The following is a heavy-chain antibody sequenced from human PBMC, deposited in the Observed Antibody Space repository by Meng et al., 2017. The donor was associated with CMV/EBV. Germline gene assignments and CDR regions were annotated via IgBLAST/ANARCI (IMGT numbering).Heavy chain of an antibody. CDR1: GFMFSDYA. Sequence: GESLKISCAASGFMFSDYAMNWVRQTPGKGLEWVSTISGGGGNTYYADSVQGRLTISRDNSKNTLYLQMNSLRVEDTAVYHCAKVESSSWYYFDYWGQGTLVTVSS. CDR2: ISGGGGNT. V-gene: IGHV3-23*01. J-gene: IGHJ4*02. CDR3: AKVESSSWYYFDY. D-gene: IGHD6-13*01.